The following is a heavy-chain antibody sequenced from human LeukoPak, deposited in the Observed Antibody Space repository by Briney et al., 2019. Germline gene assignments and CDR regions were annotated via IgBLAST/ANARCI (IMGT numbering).Heavy chain of an antibody. V-gene: IGHV3-21*01. CDR1: GFTFSSYS. D-gene: IGHD3-22*01. CDR3: ARDRGITGYYDSSGYVFDY. CDR2: ISSSSSYI. Sequence: GGSLRLSCAASGFTFSSYSMNWVRQAPGKGLEWVSSISSSSSYIYYADSVKGRFTISRDNAKNSLYLQMNSLRAEDTAVYYCARDRGITGYYDSSGYVFDYWGQGTLVTVSS. J-gene: IGHJ4*02.